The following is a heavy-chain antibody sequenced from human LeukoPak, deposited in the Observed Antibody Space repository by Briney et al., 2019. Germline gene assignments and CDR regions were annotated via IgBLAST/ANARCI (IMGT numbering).Heavy chain of an antibody. CDR3: ARGLITIFGVVKLRGDSMDV. V-gene: IGHV4-34*01. D-gene: IGHD3-3*01. CDR2: LNDSGST. CDR1: GGSFSGYY. J-gene: IGHJ6*02. Sequence: SETLSLTCAVYGGSFSGYYWSWIRQPSEKGLAWIGELNDSGSTNYNPSLKSRVTISVDTSKNQFSLKLSSVTAADTAVYYCARGLITIFGVVKLRGDSMDVWGQGTTVTVSS.